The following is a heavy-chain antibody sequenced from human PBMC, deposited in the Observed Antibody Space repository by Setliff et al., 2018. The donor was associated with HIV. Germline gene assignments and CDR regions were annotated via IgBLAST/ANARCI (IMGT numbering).Heavy chain of an antibody. V-gene: IGHV3-30*15. J-gene: IGHJ4*02. D-gene: IGHD5-12*01. CDR1: GFTFSSYT. CDR2: ITHDGSSK. Sequence: GGSLRLSCAASGFTFSSYTMHWVRQAPGKGLEWVAVITHDGSSKYYADSVKGRFTISRDNSKNTLYLQMSSPRADDTAVYYCARDSSTKEMATIWVNFDYWGQGTLVTVSS. CDR3: ARDSSTKEMATIWVNFDY.